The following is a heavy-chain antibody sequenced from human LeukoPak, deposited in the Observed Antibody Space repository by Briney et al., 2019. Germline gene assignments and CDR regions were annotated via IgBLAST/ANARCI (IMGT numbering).Heavy chain of an antibody. J-gene: IGHJ4*02. D-gene: IGHD1-26*01. CDR2: VNHSGST. V-gene: IGHV4-34*01. Sequence: SETLSLTCAVYGGSFSGYYWSWIRQPPGKGLEWIGEVNHSGSTNSNPSLKSRVTISVDASKNQFSLKLSSVTAADTAVYYCARGGWELPEGSLDYWGQGTLVTVSS. CDR3: ARGGWELPEGSLDY. CDR1: GGSFSGYY.